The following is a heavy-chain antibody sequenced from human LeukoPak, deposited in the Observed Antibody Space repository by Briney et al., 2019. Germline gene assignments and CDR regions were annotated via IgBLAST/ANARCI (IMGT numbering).Heavy chain of an antibody. V-gene: IGHV3-66*01. CDR1: GFTVSSNY. CDR3: ARDPRRWELHGEFDL. Sequence: PGGSLRLSCAASGFTVSSNYMSWVRQAPGKGLEWVSVMYRGGNTYYADFVKGRFSISRDDSKNTLYLQMNSLRVEDTAVYYCARDPRRWELHGEFDLWGQGTLVTVSS. CDR2: MYRGGNT. J-gene: IGHJ4*02. D-gene: IGHD1-26*01.